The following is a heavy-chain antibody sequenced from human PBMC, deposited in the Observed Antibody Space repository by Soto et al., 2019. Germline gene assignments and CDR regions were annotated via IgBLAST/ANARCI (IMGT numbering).Heavy chain of an antibody. J-gene: IGHJ4*02. D-gene: IGHD2-8*01. CDR2: INPNSGAT. V-gene: IGHV1-2*02. CDR1: GGTFSSYA. Sequence: EASVKVSCKASGGTFSSYAISWVRQAPGQGLEWMGWINPNSGATSYAQRFQGRVTMTRDTSISTAYMELSRLTSDDTAVYYCAREGGDIVQMVYALPWYWGQRTLVTVSS. CDR3: AREGGDIVQMVYALPWY.